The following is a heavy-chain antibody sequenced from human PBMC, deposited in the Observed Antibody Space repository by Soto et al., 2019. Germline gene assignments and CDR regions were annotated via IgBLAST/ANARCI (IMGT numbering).Heavy chain of an antibody. Sequence: SETLSLTCAVYGGSFSGYYWSWIRQPPGKGLEWIGEINHRGSTNYNPSLKSRVTISVDRSKNQFSLKLSSVTAADTAVYYCARAPDYGDYDYYGMDVWGQGTTVTVS. V-gene: IGHV4-34*01. J-gene: IGHJ6*02. CDR3: ARAPDYGDYDYYGMDV. D-gene: IGHD4-17*01. CDR2: INHRGST. CDR1: GGSFSGYY.